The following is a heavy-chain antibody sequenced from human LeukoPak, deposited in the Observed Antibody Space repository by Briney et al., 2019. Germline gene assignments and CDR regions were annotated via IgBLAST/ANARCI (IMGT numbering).Heavy chain of an antibody. D-gene: IGHD3-22*01. J-gene: IGHJ3*02. CDR3: ARESVVVNAFDI. Sequence: GGSLRLSCAASGFTFSSYSMNWVRQAPGKGLEWVSSISSSSSYIYYADSVKGRFTISRDNTKNSLYLQMSSLRAEDTAVYYCARESVVVNAFDIWGQGTMVTVSS. V-gene: IGHV3-21*01. CDR2: ISSSSSYI. CDR1: GFTFSSYS.